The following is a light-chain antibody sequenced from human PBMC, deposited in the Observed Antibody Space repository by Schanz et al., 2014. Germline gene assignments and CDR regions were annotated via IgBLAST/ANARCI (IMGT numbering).Light chain of an antibody. J-gene: IGKJ2*01. CDR1: QSVSSSY. CDR3: QQYNNWPGT. CDR2: DAS. Sequence: EIVLTQSPGTLSLSPGERATLSCRASQSVSSSYLAWYQQKPGQAPRLLIYDASNRATGIPARFSGSGSGTDFTLTISSLQSEDFAVYYCQQYNNWPGTFGQGTKLEIK. V-gene: IGKV3D-20*02.